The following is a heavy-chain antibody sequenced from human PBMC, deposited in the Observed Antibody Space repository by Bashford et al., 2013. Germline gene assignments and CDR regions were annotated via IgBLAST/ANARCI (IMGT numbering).Heavy chain of an antibody. CDR3: ARLARSGGYPDFDF. CDR1: GGSISSVGSY. J-gene: IGHJ4*02. V-gene: IGHV4-30-4*01. Sequence: SSETLSLTCIVSGGSISSVGSYWSWIRQLPGKGLEWMAYIQYSGESSYSPALQSRVTISADTSKNEVSLKLTSVTAADTAVYYCARLARSGGYPDFDFWGQGTLVTVSS. CDR2: IQYSGES. D-gene: IGHD1-26*01.